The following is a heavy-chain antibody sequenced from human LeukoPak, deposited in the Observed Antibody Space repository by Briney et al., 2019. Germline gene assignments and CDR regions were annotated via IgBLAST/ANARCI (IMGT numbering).Heavy chain of an antibody. CDR1: GGSISSYY. CDR2: IYTTGST. V-gene: IGHV4-4*07. Sequence: SETLSLTCTVSGGSISSYYWSWIRQPAGKGLEWIGRIYTTGSTNYNPSLKSRVTMSVDTSKNQFSLKLSSVTAADTAVYYCARHDVAPGNSGYLYWGQGTLVTVSS. D-gene: IGHD3-22*01. J-gene: IGHJ4*02. CDR3: ARHDVAPGNSGYLY.